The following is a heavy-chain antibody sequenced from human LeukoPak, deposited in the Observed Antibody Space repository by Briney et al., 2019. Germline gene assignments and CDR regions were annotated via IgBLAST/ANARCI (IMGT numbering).Heavy chain of an antibody. V-gene: IGHV3-74*01. J-gene: IGHJ4*02. Sequence: PGGSLRLSCAASGFTFSSYWMHWVRQAPGKGPVWVSRINSDGSSTSYADSVKGRFTISRDNAKNTLYLQMNGLRAEDTAVYYCAREIGYCSSTSCYETFDYWGQGTLVTVSS. CDR2: INSDGSST. D-gene: IGHD2-2*03. CDR1: GFTFSSYW. CDR3: AREIGYCSSTSCYETFDY.